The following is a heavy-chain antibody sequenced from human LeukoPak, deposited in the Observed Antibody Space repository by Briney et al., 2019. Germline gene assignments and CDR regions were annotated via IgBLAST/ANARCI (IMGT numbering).Heavy chain of an antibody. Sequence: PGGSLRLSCAASGFTFSSYWRSWVRQAPGKGLEWVANIKQDGSEKYYVDSVKGRFTISRYNAKNSLYLQMDSLRAEDTAVYYCARGVKLLDYWGQGTLVTVSS. J-gene: IGHJ4*02. CDR2: IKQDGSEK. CDR3: ARGVKLLDY. CDR1: GFTFSSYW. D-gene: IGHD2-21*01. V-gene: IGHV3-7*01.